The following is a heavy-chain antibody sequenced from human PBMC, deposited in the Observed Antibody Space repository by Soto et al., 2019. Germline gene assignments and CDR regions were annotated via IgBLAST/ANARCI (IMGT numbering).Heavy chain of an antibody. J-gene: IGHJ4*02. D-gene: IGHD3-10*01. Sequence: EVQLVESGGGLVKRGGSVTLSCAASGFMFSSYRMNWVRQAPGKGLEWVSSINSGGTYRYYADSVQGRFTISRNNARNSFYLQMNSLGVEDTAVYYCARDLTTYGSPHFDYWGQGTLVTVFS. CDR3: ARDLTTYGSPHFDY. CDR2: INSGGTYR. V-gene: IGHV3-21*06. CDR1: GFMFSSYR.